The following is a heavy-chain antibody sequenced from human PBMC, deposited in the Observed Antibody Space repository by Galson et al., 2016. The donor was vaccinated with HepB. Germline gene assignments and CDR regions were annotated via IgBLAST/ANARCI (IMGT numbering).Heavy chain of an antibody. CDR1: GGAITAGRYY. CDR2: ISTTGDT. J-gene: IGHJ4*02. V-gene: IGHV4-61*02. Sequence: LSLTCTVSGGAITAGRYYWGWLRQPAGKGLEWIGRISTTGDTNYNSSLKGPVPISLDPSANQFYLTLGSVTAADTAKYFCAGDRGFNGNVFVHYFDYWGQGTLATVSS. D-gene: IGHD3-10*01. CDR3: AGDRGFNGNVFVHYFDY.